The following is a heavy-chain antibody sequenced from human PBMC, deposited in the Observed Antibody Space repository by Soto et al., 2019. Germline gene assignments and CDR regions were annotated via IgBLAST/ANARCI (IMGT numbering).Heavy chain of an antibody. J-gene: IGHJ6*02. CDR2: ISGSGGST. CDR1: GFTFSSYA. CDR3: AKTVITTRMYGMDV. V-gene: IGHV3-23*01. D-gene: IGHD3-22*01. Sequence: GGSLRLSCAASGFTFSSYAMSWVRQAPGKGLEWVSAISGSGGSTYYADSVKGRFTISRDNSKNTLYLQMSGLRAEDTAVYYCAKTVITTRMYGMDVWGQGTTVTVSS.